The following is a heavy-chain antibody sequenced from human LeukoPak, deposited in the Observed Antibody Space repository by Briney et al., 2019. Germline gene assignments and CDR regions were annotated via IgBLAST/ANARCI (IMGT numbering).Heavy chain of an antibody. Sequence: ASVKVSCKASGYTFTSYGISWVRQAPGQGLGWMGWISAYNGNTNYAQKLQGRVTMTTDTSTSTAYMELRSLRSDDTAVYYCASGVLLWFGELPKNYYYFMDVWGKGTTVTISS. CDR2: ISAYNGNT. V-gene: IGHV1-18*01. CDR3: ASGVLLWFGELPKNYYYFMDV. J-gene: IGHJ6*03. D-gene: IGHD3-10*01. CDR1: GYTFTSYG.